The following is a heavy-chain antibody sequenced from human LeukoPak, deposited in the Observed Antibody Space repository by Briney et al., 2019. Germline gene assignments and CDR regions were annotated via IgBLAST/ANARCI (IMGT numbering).Heavy chain of an antibody. J-gene: IGHJ6*03. Sequence: QAGGSLRLSCAASGFTFSNYWMSWVRQAPGKGLEWVANIKQDESEKYYVDSVKGRFTISRDNAKNSLYLLMNSLRAEDTAVYYCARGQIYYYYMDVWGKGTTVTVSS. V-gene: IGHV3-7*04. CDR3: ARGQIYYYYMDV. CDR1: GFTFSNYW. CDR2: IKQDESEK.